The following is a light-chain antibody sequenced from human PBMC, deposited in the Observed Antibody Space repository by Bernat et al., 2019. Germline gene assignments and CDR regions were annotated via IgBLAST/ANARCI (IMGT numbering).Light chain of an antibody. CDR1: SSDVGGYNY. J-gene: IGLJ1*01. CDR3: CSYAGSYTFDV. Sequence: QSALTQPRPVSGSPGQSVTISCTGTSSDVGGYNYVSWYQQHPGKAPKLMIYDVSKRPSGIPDRCSVSKSGNTASLTISGLQAEDEADYYCCSYAGSYTFDVFGNGTKVTVL. CDR2: DVS. V-gene: IGLV2-11*01.